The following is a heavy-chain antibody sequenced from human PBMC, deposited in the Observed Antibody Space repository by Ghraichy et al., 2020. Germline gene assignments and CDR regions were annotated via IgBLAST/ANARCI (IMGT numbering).Heavy chain of an antibody. Sequence: GGSLRLSCAASGFTFSSYAMSWVRQAPGKGLEWVSAISGSGGSTYYADSVKGRFTISRDNSKNTLYLQMNSLRAEDTAVYYCATRTTVRGVICYFDYWGQGTLVTVSS. V-gene: IGHV3-23*01. J-gene: IGHJ4*02. D-gene: IGHD3-10*01. CDR3: ATRTTVRGVICYFDY. CDR1: GFTFSSYA. CDR2: ISGSGGST.